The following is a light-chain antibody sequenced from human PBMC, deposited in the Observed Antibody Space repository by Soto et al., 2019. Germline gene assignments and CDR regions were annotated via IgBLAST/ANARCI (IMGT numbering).Light chain of an antibody. CDR1: SSDVGGYDF. V-gene: IGLV2-14*01. Sequence: QSALTQPASVSGSLGQSITISCTGTSSDVGGYDFVSWYQQHPGKAPKLMIYGVSNRPSVVSDRFSGSKSGNTASLTISGLQAEDEADYYCSSYTSSSTLYVFGTGTKLTVL. CDR3: SSYTSSSTLYV. J-gene: IGLJ1*01. CDR2: GVS.